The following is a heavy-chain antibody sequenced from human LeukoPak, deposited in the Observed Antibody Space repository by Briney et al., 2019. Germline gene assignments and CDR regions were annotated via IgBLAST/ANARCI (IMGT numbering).Heavy chain of an antibody. CDR3: ARLRLGGFDY. CDR1: GGSISSSSYY. J-gene: IGHJ4*02. D-gene: IGHD3-16*01. Sequence: PPETLSLTCTVSGGSISSSSYYWGWIRQPPGKGLEWIGSIYYSGSTYYNPSLKSRVTISVDTSKNQFSLKLSSVTAADTAVYYCARLRLGGFDYWGQGTLVTVSS. V-gene: IGHV4-39*01. CDR2: IYYSGST.